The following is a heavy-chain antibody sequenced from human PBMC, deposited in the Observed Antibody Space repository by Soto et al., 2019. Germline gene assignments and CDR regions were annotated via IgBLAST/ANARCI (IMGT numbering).Heavy chain of an antibody. J-gene: IGHJ5*02. CDR2: ISSNGGTT. Sequence: VQLVESGGGLVQPGGSLGLSCAASGFTFSSYSMHWVRQAPGKGLEYVSAISSNGGTTSYANSVKGRFTISRDNSKNMLYLQMGSLRAEDMAVYYCGGYSGDGIWSWGQGTLVTVSS. D-gene: IGHD1-26*01. CDR3: GGYSGDGIWS. V-gene: IGHV3-64*01. CDR1: GFTFSSYS.